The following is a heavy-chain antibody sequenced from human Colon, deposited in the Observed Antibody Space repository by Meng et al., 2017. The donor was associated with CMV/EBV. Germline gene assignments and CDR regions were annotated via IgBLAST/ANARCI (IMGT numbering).Heavy chain of an antibody. Sequence: GESLKISCAASGFTFSTYDIHWVRQPIGKGLEWVSGIGTSGDIYYSGSVKGRFTISREDAKNSSHLQMNSLRAGDTAIYYCARARFNDGDYGAFDIWGQGTVVTVSS. J-gene: IGHJ3*02. CDR1: GFTFSTYD. CDR2: IGTSGDI. D-gene: IGHD4-17*01. CDR3: ARARFNDGDYGAFDI. V-gene: IGHV3-13*01.